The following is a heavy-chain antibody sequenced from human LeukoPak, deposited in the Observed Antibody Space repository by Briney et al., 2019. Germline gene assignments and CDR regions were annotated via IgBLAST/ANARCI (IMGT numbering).Heavy chain of an antibody. Sequence: SETLSLTCTVSGGSITSSYHYWGWIRQPPGKGLEWMGNIYHGGPTYYSPSLQSRITISVDTSKNQFYVKLRSVTAADTAVYYCARLLGSSYYFFDSWGQGTLVTVSS. J-gene: IGHJ4*02. V-gene: IGHV4-39*01. CDR1: GGSITSSYHY. D-gene: IGHD3-22*01. CDR3: ARLLGSSYYFFDS. CDR2: IYHGGPT.